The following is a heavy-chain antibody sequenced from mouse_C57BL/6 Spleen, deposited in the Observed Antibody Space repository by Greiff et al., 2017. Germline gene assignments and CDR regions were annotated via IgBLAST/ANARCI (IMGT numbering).Heavy chain of an antibody. CDR1: GYTFTSYW. CDR3: ARLDDYDGPYYAMDY. D-gene: IGHD2-4*01. J-gene: IGHJ4*01. CDR2: IYPGSGST. V-gene: IGHV1-55*01. Sequence: QVQLQQSGAELVKPGASVKMSCKASGYTFTSYWITWVKQRPGQGLEWIGDIYPGSGSTNYNEKFKSKATLTVDTSSSTAYMQLSSLTSEDSAVYYCARLDDYDGPYYAMDYWGQGTSVTVSS.